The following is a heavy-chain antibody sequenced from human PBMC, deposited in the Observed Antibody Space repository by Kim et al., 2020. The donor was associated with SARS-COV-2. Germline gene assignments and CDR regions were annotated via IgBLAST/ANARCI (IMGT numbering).Heavy chain of an antibody. CDR2: INHSGST. D-gene: IGHD1-26*01. J-gene: IGHJ5*02. Sequence: SETLSLTCAVYGGSFSGYYWSWIRQPPGKGLEWIGEINHSGSTNYNPSLKSRVTISVDTTKNQFSLKLSSVTAADTAVYYCARSHQVGATPRNWFDPWGQGTLVTVSS. CDR1: GGSFSGYY. CDR3: ARSHQVGATPRNWFDP. V-gene: IGHV4-34*01.